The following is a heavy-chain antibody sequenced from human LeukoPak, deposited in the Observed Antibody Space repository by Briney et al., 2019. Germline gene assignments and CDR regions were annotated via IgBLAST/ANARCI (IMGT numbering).Heavy chain of an antibody. CDR2: INAGNGNT. J-gene: IGHJ3*02. V-gene: IGHV1-3*01. CDR3: ARDRDSSSWYDGDAFDI. Sequence: ASVKVSCKASGYTFTSYAMHWVRQAPGQRLEWMGWINAGNGNTKYSQRFQGRVTITRDTSASTAYMELSSLRSEDTAVYYCARDRDSSSWYDGDAFDIWGQGTMVTVS. D-gene: IGHD6-13*01. CDR1: GYTFTSYA.